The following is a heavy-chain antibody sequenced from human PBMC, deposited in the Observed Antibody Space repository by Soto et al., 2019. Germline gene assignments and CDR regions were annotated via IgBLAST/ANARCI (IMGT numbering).Heavy chain of an antibody. J-gene: IGHJ6*02. CDR1: GFTFSSYA. CDR2: ISGSGGST. V-gene: IGHV3-23*01. D-gene: IGHD1-26*01. CDR3: AKDWGIVDGDYYYYYGMDV. Sequence: EVQLLESGGGLVQPGGSLRLSCAASGFTFSSYAMSWVRQAPGKGLEWVSAISGSGGSTYYSDSVKGRFTISRDNSKNTLYLQMNSLRAEDTAVYYCAKDWGIVDGDYYYYYGMDVWGQGTTVTVSS.